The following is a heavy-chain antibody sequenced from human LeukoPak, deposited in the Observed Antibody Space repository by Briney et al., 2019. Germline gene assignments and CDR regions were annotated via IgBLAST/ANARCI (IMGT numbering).Heavy chain of an antibody. J-gene: IGHJ4*02. CDR2: INHSGST. Sequence: SETLSLTCAVYGGSFSGYYWSWIRQPPGKGLEWIGEINHSGSTNYNPSLKSRVTISVDTSKNQFSLKLSSVTAADTAVYYCARRAFRYYLLDYWGQGTLVTVSS. V-gene: IGHV4-34*01. CDR1: GGSFSGYY. CDR3: ARRAFRYYLLDY. D-gene: IGHD3-10*01.